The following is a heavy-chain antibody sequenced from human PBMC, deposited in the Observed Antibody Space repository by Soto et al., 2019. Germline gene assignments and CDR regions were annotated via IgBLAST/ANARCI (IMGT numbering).Heavy chain of an antibody. CDR3: ARARVEMATIIFYFDY. J-gene: IGHJ4*02. Sequence: PSETLSLTCTVSGGSISSYYWSWIRQPPGKGLEWIGYIYYSGSTNYNPSLKSRVTISVDTSKNQFSLKLSSVTAADTAVYYCARARVEMATIIFYFDYWGQGTLVTVSS. V-gene: IGHV4-59*01. CDR1: GGSISSYY. CDR2: IYYSGST. D-gene: IGHD5-12*01.